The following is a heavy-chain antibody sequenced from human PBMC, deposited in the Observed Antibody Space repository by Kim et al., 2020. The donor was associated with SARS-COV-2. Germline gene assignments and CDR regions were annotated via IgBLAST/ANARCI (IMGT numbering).Heavy chain of an antibody. CDR2: ISSSSSYT. CDR1: GFTFSDYY. CDR3: ARVGRIAADYYYYGMDV. V-gene: IGHV3-11*05. J-gene: IGHJ6*02. Sequence: GGSLRLSCAASGFTFSDYYMSWIRQAPGKGREWVSYISSSSSYTNYADSVKGRFTISRDNAKNSLYLQMNSLRAEDTAVYYCARVGRIAADYYYYGMDVWGQGTTVTVSS. D-gene: IGHD6-13*01.